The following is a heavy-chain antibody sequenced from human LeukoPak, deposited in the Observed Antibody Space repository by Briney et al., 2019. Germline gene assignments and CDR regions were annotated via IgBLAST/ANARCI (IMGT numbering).Heavy chain of an antibody. CDR2: ISGSGGST. Sequence: GGSLRLSCAASGFTFGSYAMSWVRQAPGKGLEWVSAISGSGGSTYYADSVKGRFTISRDNSKNTLYLQMNSLRAEDTAVYYCAKFVGRPYYYGMDVWGQETTVTVSS. V-gene: IGHV3-23*01. D-gene: IGHD2-15*01. CDR1: GFTFGSYA. J-gene: IGHJ6*02. CDR3: AKFVGRPYYYGMDV.